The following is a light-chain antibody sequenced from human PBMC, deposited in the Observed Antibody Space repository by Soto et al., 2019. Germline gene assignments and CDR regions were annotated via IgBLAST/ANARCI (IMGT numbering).Light chain of an antibody. CDR2: SSS. Sequence: DIQLTQSPSSLSASVGDRVTITCRASERISNYLNWYQQKPGTAPKLLIWSSSTLPSGVPSSFSGSGSGTDFTLSISGLQPEDFAVYYCQQSYNTPRTFGQGTKVEVK. J-gene: IGKJ1*01. CDR1: ERISNY. V-gene: IGKV1-39*01. CDR3: QQSYNTPRT.